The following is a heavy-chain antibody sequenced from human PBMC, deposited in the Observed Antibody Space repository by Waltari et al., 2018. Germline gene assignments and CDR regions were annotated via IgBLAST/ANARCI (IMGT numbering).Heavy chain of an antibody. D-gene: IGHD3-3*01. CDR3: ARVRQEGYDFWSGYLDY. J-gene: IGHJ4*02. V-gene: IGHV1-69*09. CDR2: IIPILGIA. Sequence: QVQLVQSGAEVKKPGSSVKVSCKASGGTFISYAISWVRQAPGQGLEWMGRIIPILGIANYAQKFQGRVTITADKSTSTAYMELSSLRSEDTAVYYCARVRQEGYDFWSGYLDYWGQGTLVTVSS. CDR1: GGTFISYA.